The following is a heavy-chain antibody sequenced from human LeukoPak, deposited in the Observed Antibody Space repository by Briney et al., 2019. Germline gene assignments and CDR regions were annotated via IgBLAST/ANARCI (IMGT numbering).Heavy chain of an antibody. CDR3: ARDVTAAFARFAFDI. Sequence: ASVKVSCKASGCTFSSYGISWVRQAPGQGLEWMGWISAYDDNTNYAQNFQGRVAMTTDTSTSTACMELRSLRSDDTAVYYCARDVTAAFARFAFDIWGQGTMVTVSS. V-gene: IGHV1-18*01. D-gene: IGHD6-13*01. CDR2: ISAYDDNT. J-gene: IGHJ3*02. CDR1: GCTFSSYG.